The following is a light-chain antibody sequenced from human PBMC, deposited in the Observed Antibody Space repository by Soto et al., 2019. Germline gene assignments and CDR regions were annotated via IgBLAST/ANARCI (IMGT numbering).Light chain of an antibody. CDR2: KAS. CDR3: QHCNSYSEA. V-gene: IGKV1-5*03. Sequence: DIQMTQSPSTLSGSVGDRVTITCRASQTISSWLAWYQQKPGKAPKLLIYKASTLKSGVPSRFSGSGSGTEFTLTISRLQPDDFATYYCQHCNSYSEAFGQGTKVELK. CDR1: QTISSW. J-gene: IGKJ1*01.